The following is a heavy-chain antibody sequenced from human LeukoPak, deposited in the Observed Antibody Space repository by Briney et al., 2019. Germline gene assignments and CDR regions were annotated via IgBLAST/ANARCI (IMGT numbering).Heavy chain of an antibody. V-gene: IGHV1-24*01. CDR1: GYTLTELS. CDR2: FDPEDGET. CDR3: ATPSGSYAGDAFDI. D-gene: IGHD1-26*01. Sequence: VASVKVSCKVSGYTLTELSMHWVRQAPGKGLEWMGGFDPEDGETIYPQKFQGRVTMTEDTSTGTAYMELSSLRSEDTAVYYCATPSGSYAGDAFDIWGQGTMVTVSS. J-gene: IGHJ3*02.